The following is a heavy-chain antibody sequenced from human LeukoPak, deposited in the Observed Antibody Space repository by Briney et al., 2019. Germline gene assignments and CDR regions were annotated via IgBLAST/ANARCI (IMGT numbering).Heavy chain of an antibody. D-gene: IGHD6-19*01. CDR1: GYTFTSHG. CDR3: ARGSSGWYYFDY. Sequence: ASVKVSCKASGYTFTSHGVSWVRQAPGQGLEWMGWINPNSGGTNYAQKFQGRVTMTRDTSISTAYMELSRLRSDDTAVYYCARGSSGWYYFDYWGQGTLVTVSS. V-gene: IGHV1-2*02. CDR2: INPNSGGT. J-gene: IGHJ4*02.